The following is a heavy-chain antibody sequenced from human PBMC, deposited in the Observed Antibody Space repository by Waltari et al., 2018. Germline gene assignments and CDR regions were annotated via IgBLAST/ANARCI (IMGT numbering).Heavy chain of an antibody. CDR1: GDTFKPYW. J-gene: IGHJ1*01. CDR3: ARPATFYDSSGLAY. V-gene: IGHV3-74*01. Sequence: EVLLVESGGALVQPGGTLRLSCEVSGDTFKPYWIHWVRQAPGKGLLWVSRINREGTSTYYADSVEGRFSISRGNVKNTVFLQMNSLRVEDTGIYYGARPATFYDSSGLAYWGQGTAVTVSS. CDR2: INREGTST. D-gene: IGHD6-19*01.